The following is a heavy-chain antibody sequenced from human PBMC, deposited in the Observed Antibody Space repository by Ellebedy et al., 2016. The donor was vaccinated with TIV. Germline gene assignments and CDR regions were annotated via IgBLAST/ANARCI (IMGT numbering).Heavy chain of an antibody. V-gene: IGHV6-1*01. CDR2: TYYRSRWFN. CDR1: GDSVSNNTAA. J-gene: IGHJ4*02. Sequence: SETLSLXCVISGDSVSNNTAAWNWIRQSPSRGLEWLGRTYYRSRWFNDYAASVRSRIIINPDTSKNQFSLQLNSVTPEDTAVYYCARGSGGSGWLYYFDYWGQGTLVTVSS. CDR3: ARGSGGSGWLYYFDY. D-gene: IGHD6-19*01.